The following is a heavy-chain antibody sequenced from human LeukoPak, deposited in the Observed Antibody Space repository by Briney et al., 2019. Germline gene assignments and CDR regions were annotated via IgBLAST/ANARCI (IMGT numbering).Heavy chain of an antibody. V-gene: IGHV3-30*18. J-gene: IGHJ4*02. D-gene: IGHD6-19*01. CDR3: AKDGLVPGDY. CDR2: ISYDGSNK. CDR1: GFTFSSYG. Sequence: PGGSLRLSCAASGFTFSSYGMHWVRQAPGKGLEWVAVISYDGSNKYYADSVKGRFTISRDNSKNTLYLQMNSLRAEDTAVYYCAKDGLVPGDYWGQGTPVTVSS.